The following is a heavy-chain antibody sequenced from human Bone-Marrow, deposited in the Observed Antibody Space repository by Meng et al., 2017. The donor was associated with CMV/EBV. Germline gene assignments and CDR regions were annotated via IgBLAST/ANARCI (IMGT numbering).Heavy chain of an antibody. CDR3: ARDLKHTSGWFTY. D-gene: IGHD6-19*01. J-gene: IGHJ4*02. CDR2: ISGYKDNT. V-gene: IGHV1-18*01. CDR1: GYTLNTSG. Sequence: ASVKVSCKASGYTLNTSGFSWVRQAPGQGLEWMGWISGYKDNTNYAQKFQDRVTMTTDTSTSTAYLELRSLRSDDTAVYYCARDLKHTSGWFTYWGQGTLVTVSS.